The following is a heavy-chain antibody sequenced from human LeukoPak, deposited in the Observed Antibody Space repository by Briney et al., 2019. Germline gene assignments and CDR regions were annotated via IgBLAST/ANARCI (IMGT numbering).Heavy chain of an antibody. V-gene: IGHV3-74*01. CDR3: ARAGNFRFDY. D-gene: IGHD1-14*01. CDR1: GFTFSSSW. J-gene: IGHJ4*02. CDR2: INGDGSTI. Sequence: WGSLRLSCAASGFTFSSSWLHWVRQPPGEGPVWVSRINGDGSTINYADSVKGRFTISRDNAKNTMYLQMNSLRPEDTAVYYCARAGNFRFDYWGQGTLVTVSS.